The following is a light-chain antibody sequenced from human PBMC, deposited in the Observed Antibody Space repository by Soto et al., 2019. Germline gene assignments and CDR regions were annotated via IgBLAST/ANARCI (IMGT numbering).Light chain of an antibody. V-gene: IGKV1-9*01. CDR2: SAS. CDR3: QQFNDYPIT. Sequence: DIQLTQSPSFLSASVGDRVTITCRASQGISSYLAWYQQSPEKAPKLLIYSASTLQSGVPSRFSGSGSETEFTLTISSLQPEDFATYYCQQFNDYPITFGRGTRLDIK. CDR1: QGISSY. J-gene: IGKJ5*01.